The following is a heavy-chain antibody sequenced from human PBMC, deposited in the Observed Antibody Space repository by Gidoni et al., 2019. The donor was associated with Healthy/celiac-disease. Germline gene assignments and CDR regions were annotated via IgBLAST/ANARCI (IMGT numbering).Heavy chain of an antibody. Sequence: QVQLVQSGAEVTKPGSSGKVSCKASGCTFSSYAHRWVRQAPGQGLEWRGGIIPIFGTANYAQKFQGRVTSTADESTSTAYMELSSLRSEDTAVYYCARGGAAPWSDYWGQGTLVTVSS. D-gene: IGHD6-6*01. CDR1: GCTFSSYA. J-gene: IGHJ4*02. CDR2: IIPIFGTA. CDR3: ARGGAAPWSDY. V-gene: IGHV1-69*01.